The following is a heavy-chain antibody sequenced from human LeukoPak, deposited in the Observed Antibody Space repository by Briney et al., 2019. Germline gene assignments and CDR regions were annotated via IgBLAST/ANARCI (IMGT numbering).Heavy chain of an antibody. CDR2: IFYSGST. V-gene: IGHV4-39*01. CDR1: GGSISSGGYY. CDR3: ARLYSDYNFYFDS. Sequence: TLSLTCTVSGGSISSGGYYWSWIRQHPGKGLEWIGSIFYSGSTYYNPSLRSRVTISVDTSKNQFSLKVSSVATADTAVYYCARLYSDYNFYFDSWGQGTLVTVSS. D-gene: IGHD4-11*01. J-gene: IGHJ4*02.